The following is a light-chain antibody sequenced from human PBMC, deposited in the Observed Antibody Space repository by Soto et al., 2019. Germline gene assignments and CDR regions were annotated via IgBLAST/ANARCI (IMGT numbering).Light chain of an antibody. CDR1: SSNIGINS. CDR2: NND. Sequence: QSVLTQPPSASGTPGQRVTISCSGSSSNIGINSVNWYQQLPGTAPKLLMYNNDQRPSGVPDRVSGSKSGTSASLAISGLQSEDEADYYCASWDDSLNGVVFGTGTKVTVL. V-gene: IGLV1-44*01. J-gene: IGLJ1*01. CDR3: ASWDDSLNGVV.